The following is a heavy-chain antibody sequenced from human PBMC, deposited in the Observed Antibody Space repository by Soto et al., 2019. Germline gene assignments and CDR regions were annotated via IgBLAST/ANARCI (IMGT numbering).Heavy chain of an antibody. V-gene: IGHV4-31*02. CDR2: IYYSGST. J-gene: IGHJ5*02. Sequence: WTWIRQHPGKGLEWIGYIYYSGSTYYNPSLKSRVTISVDTSKNQFSLKLSSVTAADTAVYYYARSVFPLGQGTLVTVSS. CDR3: ARSVFP.